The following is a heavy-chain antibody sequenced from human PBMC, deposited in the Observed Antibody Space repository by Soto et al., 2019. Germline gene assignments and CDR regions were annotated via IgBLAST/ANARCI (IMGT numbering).Heavy chain of an antibody. CDR3: AKSDPPPLGVVDAFDI. V-gene: IGHV4-34*01. Sequence: SETLSLTCAVYGGSFSGYYWSWIRQPPGKGLEWIGEINHSGSTNYNPSLKSRVTISVDTSKNQFSLKLSSVTAADTAVYYCAKSDPPPLGVVDAFDIWGQGTMVTVSS. CDR1: GGSFSGYY. CDR2: INHSGST. D-gene: IGHD7-27*01. J-gene: IGHJ3*02.